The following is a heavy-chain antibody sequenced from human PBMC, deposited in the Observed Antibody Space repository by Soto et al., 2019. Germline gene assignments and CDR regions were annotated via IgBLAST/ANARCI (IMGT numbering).Heavy chain of an antibody. CDR2: ISGSGGST. V-gene: IGHV3-23*01. J-gene: IGHJ6*02. D-gene: IGHD4-17*01. CDR1: GFTFSSFA. CDR3: AKAEPYGDYVGYYYYGMDV. Sequence: PGGSLRLSCAASGFTFSSFAMSWVRQAPGKGLEWVSAISGSGGSTYYADSVKGRFTISRDNSKNTLYLQMNSLRAEDTAVYYCAKAEPYGDYVGYYYYGMDVWGQGTTVTVS.